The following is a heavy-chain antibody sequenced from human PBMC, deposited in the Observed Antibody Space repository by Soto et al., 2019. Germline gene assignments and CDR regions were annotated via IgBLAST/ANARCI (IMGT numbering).Heavy chain of an antibody. J-gene: IGHJ4*02. D-gene: IGHD6-19*01. V-gene: IGHV4-59*08. Sequence: SETLSLTCTVSGGSISSYYWSWIRQPPGKGLEWIGYIYYSGSTNYNPSLKSRVTISVDTSKNQFSLKLSSVTAADTAVYYCARDDPNGGSGPTDARDYYFDYWGQGTLVTVSS. CDR1: GGSISSYY. CDR2: IYYSGST. CDR3: ARDDPNGGSGPTDARDYYFDY.